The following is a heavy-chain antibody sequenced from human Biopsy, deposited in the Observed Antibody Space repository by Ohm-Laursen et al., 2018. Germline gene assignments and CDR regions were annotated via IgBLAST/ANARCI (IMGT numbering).Heavy chain of an antibody. J-gene: IGHJ4*02. D-gene: IGHD1-26*01. CDR1: GESFSDYY. CDR3: AREGGGLLPIRLTDF. Sequence: SQTLSLTCEVSGESFSDYYWSWIRQSPGKGLEWIGEINHRGRSSYSPSLQSQVTISVDPSKNQFSLNMKSVTAADTAVYFCAREGGGLLPIRLTDFWGPGMMVTVSS. CDR2: INHRGRS. V-gene: IGHV4-34*01.